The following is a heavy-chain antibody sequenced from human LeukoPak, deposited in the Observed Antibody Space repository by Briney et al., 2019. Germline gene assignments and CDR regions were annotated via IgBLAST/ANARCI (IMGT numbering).Heavy chain of an antibody. V-gene: IGHV3-9*01. CDR1: GFTFDDYA. CDR3: AAGGPYGMDV. D-gene: IGHD3-10*01. CDR2: ISWNSGSI. J-gene: IGHJ6*02. Sequence: GGSLRLSCAASGFTFDDYAMHWVRQAPGKGLEWVSGISWNSGSIGYADSVKGRFTISRDNAKNSLYLQMNSLRAEDTAVYYCAAGGPYGMDVWGQGTTVTVSS.